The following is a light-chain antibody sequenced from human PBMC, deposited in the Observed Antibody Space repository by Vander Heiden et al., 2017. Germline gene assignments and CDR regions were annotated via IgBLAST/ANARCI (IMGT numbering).Light chain of an antibody. Sequence: SYALTKPRSVSVALGQAARIPCWGKHIGLKDVHWFQQKPGKAPVLVIYSDTNRPSGSPARFSGTNSGTTAILTISRAQDGDDAYYYCQGWDSSTGWVFGGGTRLTVL. V-gene: IGLV3-9*01. CDR2: SDT. CDR1: HIGLKD. CDR3: QGWDSSTGWV. J-gene: IGLJ3*02.